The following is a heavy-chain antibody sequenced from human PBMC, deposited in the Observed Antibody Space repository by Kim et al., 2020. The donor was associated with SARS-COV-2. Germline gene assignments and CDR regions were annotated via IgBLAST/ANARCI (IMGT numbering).Heavy chain of an antibody. D-gene: IGHD4-4*01. J-gene: IGHJ5*02. CDR3: AREIYSNYGDNWFDP. Sequence: AQSFTGRFVFSLDTSVRTAYLQISSLKAEDTAVYYCAREIYSNYGDNWFDPWGQGTLVTVSS. V-gene: IGHV7-4-1*02.